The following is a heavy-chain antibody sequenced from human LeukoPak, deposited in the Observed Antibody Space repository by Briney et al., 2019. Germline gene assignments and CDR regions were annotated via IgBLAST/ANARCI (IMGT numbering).Heavy chain of an antibody. CDR2: INVGNGNT. CDR1: GYTFTSYA. CDR3: ARRVEYYYES. V-gene: IGHV1-3*01. Sequence: ASVKVSCKASGYTFTSYAMHWVRQAPGQRLEWMGWINVGNGNTKYSQNFQGRVSITRDTSASTAYMELSSLRSEDTGVYYCARRVEYYYESWGQGTLVTVSS. D-gene: IGHD5-24*01. J-gene: IGHJ4*02.